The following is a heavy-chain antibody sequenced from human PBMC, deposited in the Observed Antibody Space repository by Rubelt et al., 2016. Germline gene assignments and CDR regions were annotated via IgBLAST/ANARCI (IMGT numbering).Heavy chain of an antibody. J-gene: IGHJ4*02. CDR3: AKSGCSGGSCYFYYFDS. Sequence: EVQLLESGGGLVQPGGSLRLSCAASGFTFSSYAMSWVRQAPGKGLEWVSAISDSGGSTYYSGGSTYYADSVKGRVTISRDNSKNTLSLQMNSLRAEDTAIYYCAKSGCSGGSCYFYYFDSWGQGTLVTVSS. CDR2: ISDSGGSTYYSGGST. CDR1: GFTFSSYA. D-gene: IGHD2-15*01. V-gene: IGHV3-23*01.